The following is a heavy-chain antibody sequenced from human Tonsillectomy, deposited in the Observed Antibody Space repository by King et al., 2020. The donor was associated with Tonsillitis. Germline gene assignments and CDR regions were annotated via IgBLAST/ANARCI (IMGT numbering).Heavy chain of an antibody. CDR3: ARVGGPVFSGGFVY. CDR2: MNPNSGNT. J-gene: IGHJ4*02. V-gene: IGHV1-8*02. CDR1: GNSFSVND. D-gene: IGHD2-15*01. Sequence: QLVQSGAEMKKPGASVRVSCKASGNSFSVNDINWVRQAPGQGLEWMGWMNPNSGNTGYSQRFQVRVAMTMNTSTRTAYMELSNLRSEDTAVYYCARVGGPVFSGGFVYWGQGSLVTVSS.